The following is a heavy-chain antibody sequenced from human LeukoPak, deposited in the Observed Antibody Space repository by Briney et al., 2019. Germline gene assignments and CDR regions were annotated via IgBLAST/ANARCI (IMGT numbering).Heavy chain of an antibody. CDR1: GFTFSSYW. D-gene: IGHD3-22*01. CDR2: IKSKTDGGTT. V-gene: IGHV3-15*01. Sequence: GGSLRLSCAASGFTFSSYWMSWVRQAPGKGLEWVGHIKSKTDGGTTDYAAPVKGRFTISRDDLKNTLYLQMNSLKTEDTALYSCTALDSSGYYAGYDYWGRGTPVTVSS. CDR3: TALDSSGYYAGYDY. J-gene: IGHJ4*02.